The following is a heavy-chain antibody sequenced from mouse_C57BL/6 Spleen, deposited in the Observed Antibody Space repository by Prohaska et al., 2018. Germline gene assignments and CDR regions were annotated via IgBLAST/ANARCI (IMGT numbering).Heavy chain of an antibody. CDR3: ARIGGYSLDY. D-gene: IGHD1-1*02. V-gene: IGHV14-2*01. Sequence: GRIDPEDGETTYAPKFQGKATITAYTSANTAYLQLSSLTSEDTAVYYCARIGGYSLDYWGQGTTLTVSS. J-gene: IGHJ2*01. CDR2: IDPEDGET.